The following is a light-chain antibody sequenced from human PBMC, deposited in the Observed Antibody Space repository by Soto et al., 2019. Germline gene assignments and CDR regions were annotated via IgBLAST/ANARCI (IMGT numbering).Light chain of an antibody. Sequence: QSALTQPASVSGSPGQSITISWTGTSSDIGGYNYVSWYQHHPGKAPKLIIYEVSNRPSGVSNRFSGSKSGNTASLTISGLQAEDEADYYCSSYITINTFYVFGTGTKVTVL. V-gene: IGLV2-14*01. J-gene: IGLJ1*01. CDR3: SSYITINTFYV. CDR2: EVS. CDR1: SSDIGGYNY.